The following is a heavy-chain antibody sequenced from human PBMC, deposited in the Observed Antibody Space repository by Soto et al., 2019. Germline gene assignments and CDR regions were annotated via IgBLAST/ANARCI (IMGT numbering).Heavy chain of an antibody. Sequence: GGSLRLSCAASGFTFSSYAMSWVRQAPGKGLEWVSAISGSGGSTYYADSVKGRFTISRDNSKNTLYLQMNSLRAEDTAVYYCAGVSGSTNYCECYADPRDLFDSWGQGTLVTVSS. J-gene: IGHJ5*01. CDR3: AGVSGSTNYCECYADPRDLFDS. D-gene: IGHD2-15*01. CDR1: GFTFSSYA. V-gene: IGHV3-23*01. CDR2: ISGSGGST.